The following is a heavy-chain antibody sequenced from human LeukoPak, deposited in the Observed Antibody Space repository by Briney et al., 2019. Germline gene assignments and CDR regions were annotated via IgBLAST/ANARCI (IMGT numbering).Heavy chain of an antibody. D-gene: IGHD2-2*01. V-gene: IGHV3-30*03. CDR2: ISYDGSNK. CDR3: ARVSVERVVVVPLGY. CDR1: GFTFSSYG. Sequence: PGGSLRLSCAASGFTFSSYGMHWVRQAPGKGLEWVAVISYDGSNKYYADSVKGRFTISRDNSKNTLYLQMNSLRAEDTAVYYCARVSVERVVVVPLGYWGQGTLVTVSS. J-gene: IGHJ4*02.